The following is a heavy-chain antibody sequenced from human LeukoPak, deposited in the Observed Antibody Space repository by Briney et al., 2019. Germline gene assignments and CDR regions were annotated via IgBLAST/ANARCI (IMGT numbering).Heavy chain of an antibody. CDR2: IYRGGST. V-gene: IGHV3-66*02. CDR3: ARDRAVGKYYYYYGMDV. Sequence: GGSLRLSCAASGFTVSSNYMSWVRQAPGKGLEWVSVIYRGGSTYYADSGKGRFTISRDNSKNTLYLQMNSLRAEDTAVYYCARDRAVGKYYYYYGMDVWGQGTTVTVSS. CDR1: GFTVSSNY. D-gene: IGHD4-23*01. J-gene: IGHJ6*02.